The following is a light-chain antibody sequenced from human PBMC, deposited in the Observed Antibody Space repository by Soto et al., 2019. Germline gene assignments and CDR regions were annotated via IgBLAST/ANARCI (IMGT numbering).Light chain of an antibody. Sequence: EIVLPQSPGTLSLSPGERATLSCRASQSVTSDFLAWYQQKTGQAPRLLIYGASTRAAGVPDRFSGSGSGTDFTLTITRLEPEDFAVYYCQQYGRSSLMFTFGQGTKLGV. J-gene: IGKJ2*01. CDR1: QSVTSDF. CDR2: GAS. V-gene: IGKV3-20*01. CDR3: QQYGRSSLMFT.